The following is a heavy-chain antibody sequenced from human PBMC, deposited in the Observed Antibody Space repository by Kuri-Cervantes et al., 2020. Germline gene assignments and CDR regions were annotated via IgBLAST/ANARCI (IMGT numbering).Heavy chain of an antibody. CDR3: AKDQQVAGYFDY. Sequence: GGSLRLSCAASGFTFSSYSMNWVRQAPGKGLEWVAVISYDGSNKYYADSVKGRFTISRDNSKNTLYLQMNSLRAEDTAVYYCAKDQQVAGYFDYWGQGTLVTGSS. V-gene: IGHV3-30*18. CDR1: GFTFSSYS. J-gene: IGHJ4*02. D-gene: IGHD6-19*01. CDR2: ISYDGSNK.